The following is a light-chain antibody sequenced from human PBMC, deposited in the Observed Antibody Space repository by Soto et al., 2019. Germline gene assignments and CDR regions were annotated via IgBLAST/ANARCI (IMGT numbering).Light chain of an antibody. V-gene: IGLV3-27*01. CDR3: YSAADNIGV. J-gene: IGLJ2*01. CDR1: VLAKKY. CDR2: KDN. Sequence: SYELTQPSSVSVSPGQTARITCSGDVLAKKYARWFQQKPGQAPVLVIYKDNERPSGIPERFSGSSSGTTVTLTISGAQVEDEADYYGYSAADNIGVFGGGTKLTVL.